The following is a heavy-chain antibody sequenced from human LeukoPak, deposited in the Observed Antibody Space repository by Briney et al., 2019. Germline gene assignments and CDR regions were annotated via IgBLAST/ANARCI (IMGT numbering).Heavy chain of an antibody. CDR1: EYTFTSYD. Sequence: GASGKLCCNAAEYTFTSYDINWGRGATGHGLGWMGGWNPDSGHTRHAQQSLGRETVTRDTCVITGYMDLSSLRPEDTAVYYCARWSTKNHDYRGQGKVVKVS. CDR3: ARWSTKNHDY. J-gene: IGHJ4*02. CDR2: WNPDSGHT. V-gene: IGHV1-8*01. D-gene: IGHD2-8*02.